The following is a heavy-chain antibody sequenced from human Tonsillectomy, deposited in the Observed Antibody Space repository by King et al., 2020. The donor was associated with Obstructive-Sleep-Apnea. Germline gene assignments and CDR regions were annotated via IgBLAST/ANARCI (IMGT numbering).Heavy chain of an antibody. CDR2: RYTDGSVL. D-gene: IGHD2-2*01. Sequence: VQLVESGGGWVQPGGSLRLFCSAAGFYFSCHWMWLGRQAPGKGLEWVASRYTDGSVLHYVDSVKGRFTISRDNTQNSLYVKMSSLRAEDTAVYYCARLKGTATRYDCWGQGTLVSVSS. V-gene: IGHV3-7*03. CDR3: ARLKGTATRYDC. CDR1: GFYFSCHW. J-gene: IGHJ4*02.